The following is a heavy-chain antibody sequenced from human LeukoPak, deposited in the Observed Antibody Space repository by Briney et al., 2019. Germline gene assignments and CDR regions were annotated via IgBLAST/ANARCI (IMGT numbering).Heavy chain of an antibody. CDR2: ISSSSGST. V-gene: IGHV3-48*01. Sequence: GGSLRLSCAASGFTFSSYSMNWVRQAPGKGLEWISYISSSSGSTYDADSVKGRFTISRDNAKNSLYLQMNSLRAEDTAVYYCARDQTMVRGVILSGTFDYWGQGTLVTVSS. D-gene: IGHD3-10*01. CDR3: ARDQTMVRGVILSGTFDY. CDR1: GFTFSSYS. J-gene: IGHJ4*02.